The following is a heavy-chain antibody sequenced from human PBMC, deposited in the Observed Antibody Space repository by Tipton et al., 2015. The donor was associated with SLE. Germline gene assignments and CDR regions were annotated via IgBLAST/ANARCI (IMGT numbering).Heavy chain of an antibody. CDR2: IYHSAST. CDR3: GRGGGAYFDY. V-gene: IGHV4-4*02. D-gene: IGHD3-10*01. J-gene: IGHJ4*02. Sequence: TLSLTCAVSGVSISSSNWWSWVRQPPGKGLEWIGDIYHSASTYYTPSLKSRVTISVDTSKNQFSLKLSSVTAADTAVYYCGRGGGAYFDYWGQGTLVTVSS. CDR1: GVSISSSNW.